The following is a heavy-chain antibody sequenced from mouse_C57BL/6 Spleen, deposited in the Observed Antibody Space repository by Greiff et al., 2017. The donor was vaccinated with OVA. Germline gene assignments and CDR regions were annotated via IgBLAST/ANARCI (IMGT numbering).Heavy chain of an antibody. D-gene: IGHD2-12*01. CDR2: INPNNGGT. Sequence: VHVKQSGPELVKPGASVKMSCKASGYTFTDYNMHWVKQSHGKSLEWIGYINPNNGGTSYNQKFKGKATLTVNKSSSTAYMELRSLTSEDAAVYYCARGTYYKDYWGQGTTLTVSS. V-gene: IGHV1-22*01. J-gene: IGHJ2*01. CDR1: GYTFTDYN. CDR3: ARGTYYKDY.